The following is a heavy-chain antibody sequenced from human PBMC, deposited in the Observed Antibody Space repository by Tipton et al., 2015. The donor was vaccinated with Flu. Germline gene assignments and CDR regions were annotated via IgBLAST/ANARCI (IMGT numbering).Heavy chain of an antibody. V-gene: IGHV4-31*03. CDR2: IYYSGST. Sequence: TLSLTCTVSGGSISSGGAYWSWIRQRPGKGLEWIGGIYYSGSTYYNPSLESRVTISVDTSQNQFSLNLKSVTAADTAVYYCARDQGFGGGLAYDYYAMDVWGQGTTVTVSS. CDR1: GGSISSGGAY. D-gene: IGHD3-16*01. J-gene: IGHJ6*02. CDR3: ARDQGFGGGLAYDYYAMDV.